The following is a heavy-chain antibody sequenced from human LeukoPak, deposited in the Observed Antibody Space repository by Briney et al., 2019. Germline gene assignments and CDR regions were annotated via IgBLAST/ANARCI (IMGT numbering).Heavy chain of an antibody. V-gene: IGHV5-51*01. J-gene: IGHJ4*02. CDR1: GSSFNMYW. CDR2: IYGGDSDT. Sequence: GASLKISCKASGSSFNMYWIGWVRQLPGKGLEWMGIIYGGDSDTRCNPSFQGQVTISADKFTSTAYLQWSSLKASDTAMYYCARRLGCSNTACPPDYWGQGTLVTVSS. D-gene: IGHD2-2*01. CDR3: ARRLGCSNTACPPDY.